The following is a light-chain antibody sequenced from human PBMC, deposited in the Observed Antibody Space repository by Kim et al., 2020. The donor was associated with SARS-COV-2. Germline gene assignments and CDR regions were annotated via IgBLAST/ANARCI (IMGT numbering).Light chain of an antibody. CDR3: NSRDSRGQHWV. CDR1: RLRNYH. Sequence: SSELTQDPTVSLALRRPDRSPCHGDRLRNYHASWYQQKPGQAPLLVIYCENNRPAGIPDRFSGSRSGNTASLTIPGAQAEDEADYFYNSRDSRGQHWVFG. CDR2: CEN. J-gene: IGLJ3*02. V-gene: IGLV3-19*01.